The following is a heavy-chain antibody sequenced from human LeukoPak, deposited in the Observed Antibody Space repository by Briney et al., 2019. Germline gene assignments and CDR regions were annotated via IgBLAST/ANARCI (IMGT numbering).Heavy chain of an antibody. V-gene: IGHV1-2*02. CDR2: INPNSGGT. CDR1: GYTFTGYY. CDR3: ARVGYRSSWYFTGFDY. J-gene: IGHJ4*02. Sequence: ASVKVSCKAAGYTFTGYYMHWVRQAPGQGLEWIGWINPNSGGTNYAQKFQGRVTMTRDTSISTAYMELSRLRSDDTAVYYCARVGYRSSWYFTGFDYWGQGTLVTVSS. D-gene: IGHD6-13*01.